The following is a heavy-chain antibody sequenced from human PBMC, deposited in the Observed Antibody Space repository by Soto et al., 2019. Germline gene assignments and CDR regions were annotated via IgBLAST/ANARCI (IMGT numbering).Heavy chain of an antibody. D-gene: IGHD1-1*01. V-gene: IGHV3-23*04. J-gene: IGHJ5*02. CDR3: ARHMWDLVEPLVDT. Sequence: VQLVESGGGLVQPGGSLRLSCAVSGFTFSTFGMSWVRQPPGKGLEGVSMISGSGTTTYYPDSVKGRFTISRDNSRNTLYRQVNSLRAEDTAVYYCARHMWDLVEPLVDTWGQGTRVTVSP. CDR2: ISGSGTTT. CDR1: GFTFSTFG.